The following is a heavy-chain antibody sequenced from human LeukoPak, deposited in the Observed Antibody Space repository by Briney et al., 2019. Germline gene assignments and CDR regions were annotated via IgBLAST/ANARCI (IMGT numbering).Heavy chain of an antibody. D-gene: IGHD3-16*02. Sequence: ASVKVSCKASGYTFTSYYMHWVRQAPGQGLEWMGIINPSGGSTSYAQKFQGRVTMTRDTSTSTVYMELSSLRSEDTAVYYCARVLRLGELSSDAIDIWGQGTMVTVSS. CDR3: ARVLRLGELSSDAIDI. V-gene: IGHV1-46*01. CDR2: INPSGGST. J-gene: IGHJ3*02. CDR1: GYTFTSYY.